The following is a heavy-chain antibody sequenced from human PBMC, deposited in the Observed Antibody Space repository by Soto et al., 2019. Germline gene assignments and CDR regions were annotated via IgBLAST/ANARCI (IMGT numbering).Heavy chain of an antibody. CDR1: GFTFSTYW. CDR2: IKQDGSEK. J-gene: IGHJ4*02. Sequence: HPGGSLRLSCAASGFTFSTYWRSWVRQAPGKGLEWVANIKQDGSEKYYVDSVKGRFTISRDNAENSLYLQMNSLRAEDTAVYYCARAIGADFDYWGQGTLVTVYS. V-gene: IGHV3-7*03. D-gene: IGHD3-16*01. CDR3: ARAIGADFDY.